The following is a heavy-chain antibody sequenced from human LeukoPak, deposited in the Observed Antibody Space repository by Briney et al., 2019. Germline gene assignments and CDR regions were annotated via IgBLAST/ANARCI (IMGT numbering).Heavy chain of an antibody. CDR1: GGAFSTFS. J-gene: IGHJ5*02. CDR2: IIPAFRTT. Sequence: GASVKVSCKASGGAFSTFSFTWVQQAPGQGLEWLGGIIPAFRTTHYAQKLQGRVTITTDESSRTVYIALTSLIYEDTAIYYCARGSGEDWFDPWGQGTLVTVSS. V-gene: IGHV1-69*05. CDR3: ARGSGEDWFDP.